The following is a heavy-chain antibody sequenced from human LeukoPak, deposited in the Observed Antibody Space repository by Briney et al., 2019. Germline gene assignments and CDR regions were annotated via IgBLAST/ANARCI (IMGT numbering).Heavy chain of an antibody. CDR3: AKSKVVAATMGRFDY. V-gene: IGHV3-23*01. CDR2: ISGSDGST. CDR1: GFTFSSYA. J-gene: IGHJ4*02. D-gene: IGHD2-15*01. Sequence: PGGSLRLSCAASGFTFSSYAMNWVRQAPGKGLEWVSTISGSDGSTYYADSVKGRFTISRDNSKNTLYLQMNSLRAEDTAVYYCAKSKVVAATMGRFDYWGQRTLVTVSS.